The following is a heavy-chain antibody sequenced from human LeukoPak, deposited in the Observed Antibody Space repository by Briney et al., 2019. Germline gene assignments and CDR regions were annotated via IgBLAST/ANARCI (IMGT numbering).Heavy chain of an antibody. J-gene: IGHJ6*03. D-gene: IGHD1-7*01. Sequence: PSETLSLTCAVDGGSFSIYYWSWIRQSPGKGLEWIGEINDSGTINYNPSLMSRVTLSVDKSKNQFSLKLSSVTAADTAVYYCARRWNYGRNYYIDVWGKGATVSVSS. CDR1: GGSFSIYY. CDR3: ARRWNYGRNYYIDV. V-gene: IGHV4-34*01. CDR2: INDSGTI.